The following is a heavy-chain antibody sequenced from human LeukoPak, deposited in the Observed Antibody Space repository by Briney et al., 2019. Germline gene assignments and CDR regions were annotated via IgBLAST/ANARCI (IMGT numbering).Heavy chain of an antibody. Sequence: SVKLSCKASGGTFSSYAISWVRQAPGPGLEWMGRIIPILGIANYAQKFQGRVTITADKSTSTAYMELSSLRSEDTAVYYCARAGAYSYGAHNWFDPWGQGTLVTVSS. CDR2: IIPILGIA. J-gene: IGHJ5*02. V-gene: IGHV1-69*04. D-gene: IGHD5-18*01. CDR3: ARAGAYSYGAHNWFDP. CDR1: GGTFSSYA.